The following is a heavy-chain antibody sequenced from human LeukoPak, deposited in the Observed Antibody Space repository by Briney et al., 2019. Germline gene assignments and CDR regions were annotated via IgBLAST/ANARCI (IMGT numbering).Heavy chain of an antibody. J-gene: IGHJ4*02. V-gene: IGHV4-59*12. Sequence: PSETLSLTCTVSSVSISSSYSWSWVRQPPGRGLEWLGYIYYSGRTIYNPSLKSRITISLDTSNNHFSLKLSSVTAADTAVYYCAGDYGSGSYRFDYWGQGTLVTVSS. D-gene: IGHD3-10*01. CDR3: AGDYGSGSYRFDY. CDR1: SVSISSSYS. CDR2: IYYSGRT.